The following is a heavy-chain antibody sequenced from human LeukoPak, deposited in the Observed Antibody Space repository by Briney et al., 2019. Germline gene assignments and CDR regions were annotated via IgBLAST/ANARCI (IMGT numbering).Heavy chain of an antibody. J-gene: IGHJ4*02. D-gene: IGHD4-17*01. Sequence: SGRSLRLSCAASGFTFSSYGMHWVRQAPVKGLEWVAVISYDGSNKYYADSVKGRFTISRDNSKNTLYLQMNSLRAEDTAVYYCAKDHDDYGIIDYWGQGTLVTVSS. CDR3: AKDHDDYGIIDY. CDR1: GFTFSSYG. CDR2: ISYDGSNK. V-gene: IGHV3-30*18.